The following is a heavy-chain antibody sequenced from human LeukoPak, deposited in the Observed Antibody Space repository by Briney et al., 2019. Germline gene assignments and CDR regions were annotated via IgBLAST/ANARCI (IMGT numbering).Heavy chain of an antibody. CDR3: ARVASDCSSTRCYDAFDI. CDR1: GYTFTSYY. CDR2: INPSGGST. J-gene: IGHJ3*02. Sequence: ASVKVSYKASGYTFTSYYMHWVRQAPGQGLEWMGIINPSGGSTSYAQKFQGRVTMTRDTSTSTVYMELSSLRSEDTAVYCCARVASDCSSTRCYDAFDIWGQGTMVTVSS. D-gene: IGHD2-2*01. V-gene: IGHV1-46*01.